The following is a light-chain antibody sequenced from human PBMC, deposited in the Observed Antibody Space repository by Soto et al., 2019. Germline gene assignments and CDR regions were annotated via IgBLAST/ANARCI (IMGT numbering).Light chain of an antibody. V-gene: IGKV1-12*01. CDR2: ASS. Sequence: IQMTQFSSSVSASVRDRVTLSSRARQGVSNWLAWYQQKPGKAPKLLIYASSTLRSGVPSRFRGSGSGTDFKFTISSRQPEDYGTYDCQKANSAPHITVGKGTR. CDR3: QKANSAPHIT. CDR1: QGVSNW. J-gene: IGKJ5*01.